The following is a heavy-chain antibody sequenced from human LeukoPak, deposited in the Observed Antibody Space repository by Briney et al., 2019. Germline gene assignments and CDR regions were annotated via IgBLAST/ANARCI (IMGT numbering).Heavy chain of an antibody. CDR2: MNPNSGNT. Sequence: ASVKVSCKASGYTFTSYEVNWVRQPTRQGLEWMGWMNPNSGNTGHAQKFQGRVTMTRNTSIRTAYMELSSLRSDDTAVYYCARGGFPAASWGQGTLVTVSS. D-gene: IGHD2-2*01. J-gene: IGHJ4*02. CDR1: GYTFTSYE. V-gene: IGHV1-8*01. CDR3: ARGGFPAAS.